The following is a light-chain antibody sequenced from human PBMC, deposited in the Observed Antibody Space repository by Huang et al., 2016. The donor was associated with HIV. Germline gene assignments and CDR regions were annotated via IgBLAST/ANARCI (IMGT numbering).Light chain of an antibody. CDR1: QSVSDV. Sequence: EIVLTQSPATLSLSPGQRVTLSCRASQSVSDVLAWYQQKPGQAPRRLIYEASKRATGIPARFSGSGAGTDFTLTSSSLEPEDFAVYYCQQRSKWPLTFGGGTKVESK. CDR3: QQRSKWPLT. V-gene: IGKV3-11*01. J-gene: IGKJ4*01. CDR2: EAS.